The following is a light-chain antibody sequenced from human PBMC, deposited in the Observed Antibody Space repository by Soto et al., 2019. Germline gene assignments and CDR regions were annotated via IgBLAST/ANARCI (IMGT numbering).Light chain of an antibody. CDR2: EGS. J-gene: IGLJ2*01. Sequence: QSALTQPASVSGSPGQSITISCTGTSSDVGSYNLVSWYQQHPGKAPKLMIYEGSKRPSGVSNRFSGSKSGNTASLTISGLQAEDEADYYCCSYAGSRMAFGGGTKVTVL. V-gene: IGLV2-23*01. CDR3: CSYAGSRMA. CDR1: SSDVGSYNL.